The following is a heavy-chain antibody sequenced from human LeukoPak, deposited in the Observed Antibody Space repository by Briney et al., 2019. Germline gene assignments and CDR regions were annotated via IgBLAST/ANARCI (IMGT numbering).Heavy chain of an antibody. V-gene: IGHV1-8*02. J-gene: IGHJ4*02. CDR1: GGTFSSYA. Sequence: ASVKVSCKASGGTFSSYAISLVRQATGRGLEWMGWMNPNSANTGYAQKFQGRVTMTRNTSITTAYMELSSLRSEDTAVYYCARGRYYDSSGYLSDYWGQGTLVTASS. CDR3: ARGRYYDSSGYLSDY. D-gene: IGHD3-22*01. CDR2: MNPNSANT.